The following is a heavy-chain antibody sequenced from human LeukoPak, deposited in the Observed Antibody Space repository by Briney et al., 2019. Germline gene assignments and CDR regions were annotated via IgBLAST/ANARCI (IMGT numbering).Heavy chain of an antibody. CDR3: ARVKGRYYGSGSPPCYFDY. CDR2: ISAYNGNT. D-gene: IGHD3-10*01. Sequence: ASVKVSCKASGYTFTSYGISWVRQAPGQGLEWMGWISAYNGNTNYAQKLQGRVTMTTDTSTSTAHMELRSLRSDDTAVYYCARVKGRYYGSGSPPCYFDYWGQGTLVTVSS. J-gene: IGHJ4*02. CDR1: GYTFTSYG. V-gene: IGHV1-18*01.